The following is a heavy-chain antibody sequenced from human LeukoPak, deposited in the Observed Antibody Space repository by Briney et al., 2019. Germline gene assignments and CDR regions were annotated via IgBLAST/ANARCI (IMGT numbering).Heavy chain of an antibody. CDR3: TTELDIRPNHY. V-gene: IGHV3-15*01. D-gene: IGHD3-22*01. Sequence: GGSLRLSCAASGLTFSNAWMSWVRQAPGRGLEWVGRIKRKSDGGTTDYAAPVKGRFTISRDDSKNTLYLQMNSLKSEDTAVYYCTTELDIRPNHYWGQGTLVTVSS. CDR2: IKRKSDGGTT. CDR1: GLTFSNAW. J-gene: IGHJ4*02.